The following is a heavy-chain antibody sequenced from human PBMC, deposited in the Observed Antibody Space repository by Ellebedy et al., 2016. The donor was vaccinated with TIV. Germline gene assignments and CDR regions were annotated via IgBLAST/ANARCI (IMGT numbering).Heavy chain of an antibody. Sequence: GESLKISXSTSGFTFSSFNMHWVRQAPGKGLEYVSGMTFNGVSTWYADSVKGRFTISRDDSKNTLYLQMSSLTAKDTSIYHCVKEGGQQMFLWGQGTPVAVSS. CDR1: GFTFSSFN. V-gene: IGHV3-64D*08. CDR2: MTFNGVST. D-gene: IGHD3-10*02. J-gene: IGHJ4*02. CDR3: VKEGGQQMFL.